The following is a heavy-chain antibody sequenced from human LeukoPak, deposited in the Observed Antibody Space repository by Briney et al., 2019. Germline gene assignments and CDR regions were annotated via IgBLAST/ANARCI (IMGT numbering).Heavy chain of an antibody. D-gene: IGHD2-15*01. Sequence: PGRSLRLSCAASGFTFSSYGMHWVRQAPGKGLEWVAVIWYDGSNKYYADSVKGRFTISRDNSKNTLYLQMNTLRAEDTAVYYCARYCSGGSCYSGYFDNWGQGTLVTVSS. CDR1: GFTFSSYG. CDR3: ARYCSGGSCYSGYFDN. J-gene: IGHJ4*02. CDR2: IWYDGSNK. V-gene: IGHV3-33*01.